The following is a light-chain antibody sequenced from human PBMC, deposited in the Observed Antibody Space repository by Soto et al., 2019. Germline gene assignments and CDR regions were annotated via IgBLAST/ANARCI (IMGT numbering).Light chain of an antibody. V-gene: IGKV1D-12*01. CDR1: QGISRS. CDR3: QQADTFPIT. CDR2: AAS. Sequence: IQRTQSPSSVSASVGDRVTISCRASQGISRSLAWYQQKPGKAPKLLIYAASSLQSGVPSRFSGSGFGTDFTLTISSLQPEDSATYYCQQADTFPITFGQGTRLEI. J-gene: IGKJ5*01.